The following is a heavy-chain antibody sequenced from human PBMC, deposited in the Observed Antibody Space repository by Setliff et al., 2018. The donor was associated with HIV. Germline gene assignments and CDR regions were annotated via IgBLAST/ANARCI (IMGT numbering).Heavy chain of an antibody. J-gene: IGHJ4*02. V-gene: IGHV4-39*01. CDR2: IYYYSGST. D-gene: IGHD4-17*01. CDR3: ARRIYGNNPYFDY. CDR1: GGSISSRSYY. Sequence: SETLSLTCTVSGGSISSRSYYWGWIRQPPGKGLEWIGYIYYYSGSTYYNPSLKSRVTISVDSSKNQFSLKLSSVTAADTAIYYCARRIYGNNPYFDYWSQGTLVTVSS.